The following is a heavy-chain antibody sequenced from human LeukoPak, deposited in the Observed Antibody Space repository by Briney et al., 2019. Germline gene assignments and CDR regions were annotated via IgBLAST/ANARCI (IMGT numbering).Heavy chain of an antibody. Sequence: ASVKVSCKASGYTLTAYYIYWVRQAPGQGLEWMGWMNPNSGNTGYAQKFQGRVTMTRNTSISTAYMELSSLRSEDTAVYYCARGYSGSYLLLAFDIWGQGTMVTVSS. J-gene: IGHJ3*02. CDR3: ARGYSGSYLLLAFDI. CDR1: GYTLTAYY. D-gene: IGHD1-26*01. V-gene: IGHV1-8*02. CDR2: MNPNSGNT.